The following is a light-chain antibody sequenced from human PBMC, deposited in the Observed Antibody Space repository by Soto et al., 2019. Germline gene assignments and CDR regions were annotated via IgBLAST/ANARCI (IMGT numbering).Light chain of an antibody. V-gene: IGLV1-51*01. Sequence: QSVLTQPPSVSAAPGQKVTISCSGRSSNIGNNYVSWYQQLPGTAPKLLIYDNNERPSGIPDRFSGSKSGTSATLGITGLQTGDEADYYCGTWDSRLTAVVFGGGTKLTVL. J-gene: IGLJ2*01. CDR2: DNN. CDR1: SSNIGNNY. CDR3: GTWDSRLTAVV.